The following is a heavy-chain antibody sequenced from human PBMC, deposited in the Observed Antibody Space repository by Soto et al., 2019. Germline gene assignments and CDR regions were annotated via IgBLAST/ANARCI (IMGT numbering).Heavy chain of an antibody. CDR1: GFTVSSNY. J-gene: IGHJ3*02. Sequence: EVQLVETGGGLIQPGGSLRLSCAASGFTVSSNYMSWVRQAPGKGLEWVSVIYSGGSTYYEDSVRGRFTISRDNSKNTVYLQMTSLRAEDTVVYYCALRIVDTALRQGFDIWGQGTMVTVSS. V-gene: IGHV3-53*02. CDR2: IYSGGST. D-gene: IGHD5-18*01. CDR3: ALRIVDTALRQGFDI.